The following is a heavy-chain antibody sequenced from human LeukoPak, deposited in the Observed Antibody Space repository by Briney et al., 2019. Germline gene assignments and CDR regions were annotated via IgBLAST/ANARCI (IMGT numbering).Heavy chain of an antibody. Sequence: GGSLRLSCAASAFTFSNYAMSWVRQAPGKGLEYVSALSASGGNTYYADSVKGRFTISRDNSKNTLYLQMNSLRAEDTAVYYCAREVELLWFGARWFDPWGQGTVVTVSS. D-gene: IGHD3-10*01. CDR3: AREVELLWFGARWFDP. CDR2: LSASGGNT. V-gene: IGHV3-23*01. J-gene: IGHJ5*02. CDR1: AFTFSNYA.